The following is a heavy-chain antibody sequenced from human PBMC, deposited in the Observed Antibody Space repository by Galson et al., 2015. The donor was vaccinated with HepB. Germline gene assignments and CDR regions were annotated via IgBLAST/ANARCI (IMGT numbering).Heavy chain of an antibody. D-gene: IGHD2-21*01. J-gene: IGHJ5*02. CDR1: GFAFNNAW. CDR2: IKSKVDGETT. CDR3: VAYKFSKVACLDP. Sequence: SLRLSCAASGFAFNNAWMSWVRQAPGKGPEWVGRIKSKVDGETTEYAAPVKGRFTISRDDSKNILYLQMNSLQTEDTALYYCVAYKFSKVACLDPWGQGSLVTVSS. V-gene: IGHV3-15*01.